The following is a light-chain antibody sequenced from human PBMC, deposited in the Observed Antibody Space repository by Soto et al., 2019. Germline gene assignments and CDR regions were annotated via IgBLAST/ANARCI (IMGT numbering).Light chain of an antibody. V-gene: IGKV3-15*01. J-gene: IGKJ1*01. CDR1: QRISSN. CDR3: LQYNNWPRT. Sequence: EIVMTQSPATLSVSPGERATLSCRASQRISSNLAWYQQKPGQAPRLLIYGASTRATDIPVRFSGSGSETEFTLTISSLQSEDFVVYYCLQYNNWPRTFGQGTKVDIK. CDR2: GAS.